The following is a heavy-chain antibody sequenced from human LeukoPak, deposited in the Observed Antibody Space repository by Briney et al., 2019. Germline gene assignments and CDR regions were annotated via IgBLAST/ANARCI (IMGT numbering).Heavy chain of an antibody. CDR2: ISWNSGAI. Sequence: GRSLRLSCAASGFTFNDYAMHWVRQAPGKGLEWVSGISWNSGAIGYADSVKGRFAISRDNAKNSLYLHMNSLRTEDTALYYCAKGKAFYGSGSYFFRGQFDYWGQGTLVTVSS. CDR1: GFTFNDYA. D-gene: IGHD3-10*01. CDR3: AKGKAFYGSGSYFFRGQFDY. V-gene: IGHV3-9*01. J-gene: IGHJ4*02.